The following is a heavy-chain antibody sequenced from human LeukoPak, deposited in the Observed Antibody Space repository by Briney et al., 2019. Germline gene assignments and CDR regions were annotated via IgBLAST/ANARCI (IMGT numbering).Heavy chain of an antibody. J-gene: IGHJ4*02. CDR3: ARDIDY. Sequence: GGSLRLSRAASGFTFSTYSMNWVRQAPGKGPEWVSYISVGSKTIYYADSVKGRFTISRDDAKNSLYLQMNSLRDEDTAMYYCARDIDYWGQGTLVTVSS. V-gene: IGHV3-48*02. CDR2: ISVGSKTI. CDR1: GFTFSTYS.